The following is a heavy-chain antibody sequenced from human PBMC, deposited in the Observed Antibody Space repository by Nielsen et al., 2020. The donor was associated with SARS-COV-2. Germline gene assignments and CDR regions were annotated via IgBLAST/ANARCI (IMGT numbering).Heavy chain of an antibody. Sequence: VRQMPGKGLEWIGSIYYSGSTYYNPSLKSRVTISVDTSKNQFSLKLSSVTAADTAVYYCARGKQILRYFDWLSYWFDPWGQGTLVTVSS. D-gene: IGHD3-9*01. V-gene: IGHV4-39*01. CDR3: ARGKQILRYFDWLSYWFDP. J-gene: IGHJ5*02. CDR2: IYYSGST.